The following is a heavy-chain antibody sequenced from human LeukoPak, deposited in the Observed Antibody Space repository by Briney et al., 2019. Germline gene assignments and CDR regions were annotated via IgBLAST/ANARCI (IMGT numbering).Heavy chain of an antibody. D-gene: IGHD3-10*01. Sequence: GESLKISCKGSGYTITGYWIGWVRQMPGKGLEWMGIIYPGDSDTRYSPPFQGQVTISVDKYISTAYLQWSSLKASDTAMYYCARSRGMASQNGMDVWGQGTPVTVSS. J-gene: IGHJ6*02. CDR2: IYPGDSDT. CDR3: ARSRGMASQNGMDV. V-gene: IGHV5-51*01. CDR1: GYTITGYW.